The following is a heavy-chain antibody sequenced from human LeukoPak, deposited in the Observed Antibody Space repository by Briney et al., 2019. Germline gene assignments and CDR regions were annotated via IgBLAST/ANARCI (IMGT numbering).Heavy chain of an antibody. CDR2: INSDGSRI. CDR3: ARDGPPPFWSGYYYYYMDV. J-gene: IGHJ6*03. CDR1: GFTFSSHW. Sequence: GGSLRLSCAASGFTFSSHWMHWVRQAPGKGLVWVSRINSDGSRISYADSVKGRLTISRDNAKNTLYLQMNSLIAEDTAVYYCARDGPPPFWSGYYYYYMDVWGKGTTVTVSS. D-gene: IGHD3-3*01. V-gene: IGHV3-74*01.